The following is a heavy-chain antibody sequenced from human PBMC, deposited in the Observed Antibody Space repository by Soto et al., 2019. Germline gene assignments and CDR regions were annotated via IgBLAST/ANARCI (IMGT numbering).Heavy chain of an antibody. CDR3: TTGLGVAGGRGF. D-gene: IGHD1-26*01. J-gene: IGHJ4*02. Sequence: EVQLVESGGGLVKPGGSLRLSCAASGFSFSSAWMNWVRRAPGKGLEWVGRVKSKTDGGTTDYAAPVKGRFTISRDDSKTTVYLQMNSLNTEDTAVYYCTTGLGVAGGRGFWGQGAPVTVSS. V-gene: IGHV3-15*07. CDR2: VKSKTDGGTT. CDR1: GFSFSSAW.